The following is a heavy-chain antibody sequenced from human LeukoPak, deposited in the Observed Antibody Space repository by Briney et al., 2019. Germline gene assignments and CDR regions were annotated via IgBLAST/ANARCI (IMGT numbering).Heavy chain of an antibody. D-gene: IGHD2-15*01. CDR2: ISGSGGST. CDR3: ARDKIVVVVSTTLPEI. CDR1: GFTFSNYV. J-gene: IGHJ3*02. Sequence: PGGSLRLSCAASGFTFSNYVMSWVRQAPGKGLEWVSSISGSGGSTFYADSVQGRLTISRDNSKNTVYLQLNSLSVEDTAVYYCARDKIVVVVSTTLPEIWGQGTMVTVSS. V-gene: IGHV3-23*01.